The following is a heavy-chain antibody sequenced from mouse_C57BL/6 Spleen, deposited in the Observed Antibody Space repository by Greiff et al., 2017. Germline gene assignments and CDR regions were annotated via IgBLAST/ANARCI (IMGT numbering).Heavy chain of an antibody. J-gene: IGHJ3*01. CDR1: GFSLTSYG. CDR3: AKDGYYVFAY. CDR2: IWSGGST. D-gene: IGHD2-3*01. V-gene: IGHV2-4*01. Sequence: VMLVESGPGLVQPSQSLSITCTVSGFSLTSYGVHWVRQPPGKGLEWLGVIWSGGSTDYNAAFISRLSISKDNSKSQVFFKMNSLQADDTALYYCAKDGYYVFAYWGQGTLVTVSA.